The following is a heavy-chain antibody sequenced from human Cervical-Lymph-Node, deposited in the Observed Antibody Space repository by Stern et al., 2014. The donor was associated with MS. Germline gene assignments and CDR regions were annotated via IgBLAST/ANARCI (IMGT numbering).Heavy chain of an antibody. V-gene: IGHV7-4-1*02. J-gene: IGHJ4*02. CDR3: ARDFVDTAMVTRSDYFDC. CDR2: INTNTGSS. D-gene: IGHD5-18*01. Sequence: QVQLVESGSELKKPGASVKVSCKASGYTFPNYPINWVRQAPGQGLEWMGWINTNTGSSTYAQRFTGRFVFSLDTSVSTAYLQISSLKAEDTAVYYCARDFVDTAMVTRSDYFDCWGQGTLVTVSS. CDR1: GYTFPNYP.